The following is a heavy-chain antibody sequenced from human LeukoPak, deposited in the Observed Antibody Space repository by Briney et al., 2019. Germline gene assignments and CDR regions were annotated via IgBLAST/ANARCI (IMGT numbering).Heavy chain of an antibody. V-gene: IGHV4-39*07. CDR2: VYSSGST. CDR3: ARVYYGSSYDYWYFDL. CDR1: GYPSTIINYY. J-gene: IGHJ2*01. D-gene: IGHD6-13*01. Sequence: SETLSLTCAVSGYPSTIINYYWGWIRQPPGKGLEWIGTVYSSGSTYYNASLKSRVTISVDTSRNQFSLKLTSVTAADTAVYYCARVYYGSSYDYWYFDLWGRGTLVTVSS.